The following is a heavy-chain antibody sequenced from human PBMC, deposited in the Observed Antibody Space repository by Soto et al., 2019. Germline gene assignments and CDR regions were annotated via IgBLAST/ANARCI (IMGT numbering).Heavy chain of an antibody. CDR2: ISYDGSNK. D-gene: IGHD4-4*01. CDR1: GFTFSSYA. Sequence: QVQLVESGGGVVQPGRSLGLSCAASGFTFSSYAMHWVRQAPGKGLEWVAVISYDGSNKYYADSVKGRFTISRDNSKNTLYLQMNSLRAEDTAVYYCARDGKSNYNWYFDLWGRGTLVTVSS. J-gene: IGHJ2*01. V-gene: IGHV3-30-3*01. CDR3: ARDGKSNYNWYFDL.